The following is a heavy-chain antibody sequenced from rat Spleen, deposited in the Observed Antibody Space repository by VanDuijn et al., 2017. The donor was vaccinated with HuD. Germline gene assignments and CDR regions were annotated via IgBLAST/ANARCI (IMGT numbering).Heavy chain of an antibody. CDR1: GFTFSNYG. D-gene: IGHD1-6*01. CDR2: ISPTGGIS. V-gene: IGHV5-19*01. CDR3: ARGGFFRF. Sequence: EVQLVESGGDLAQPGRSLKLSCAASGFTFSNYGMHWIRQAPTKGLEWVASISPTGGISTYRDSVKGRFTISRDNAKGILYLQMNSLRSEDTATYYCARGGFFRFWGQGVMVTVSS. J-gene: IGHJ2*01.